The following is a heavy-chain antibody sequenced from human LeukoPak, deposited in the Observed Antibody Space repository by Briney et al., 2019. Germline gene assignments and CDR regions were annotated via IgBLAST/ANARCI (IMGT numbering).Heavy chain of an antibody. V-gene: IGHV3-30*03. Sequence: PGGSLRLSCAASGFTFSSYGMHWVRQAPGKGLEWVAVISYDGSNKYYADSVKGRFTISRDNSKNTLYLQMNSLRAEDTAVYYCTMVRGAPTWGQGTLVTVSS. D-gene: IGHD3-10*01. J-gene: IGHJ4*02. CDR2: ISYDGSNK. CDR3: TMVRGAPT. CDR1: GFTFSSYG.